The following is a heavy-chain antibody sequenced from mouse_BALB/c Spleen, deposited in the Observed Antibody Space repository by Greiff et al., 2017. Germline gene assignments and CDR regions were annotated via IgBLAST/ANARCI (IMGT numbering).Heavy chain of an antibody. Sequence: EVQLQQSGTVLARPGASVKLSCKASGYSFTSYWMHWVKQRPGQGLEWIGSIYPGNSDTSYNQKFKGKAILTAVTSASTAYMELSSLTNEDAADYYCTRGYDGAYWGQGTTLTVSS. D-gene: IGHD2-3*01. CDR2: IYPGNSDT. CDR3: TRGYDGAY. V-gene: IGHV1-5*01. CDR1: GYSFTSYW. J-gene: IGHJ2*01.